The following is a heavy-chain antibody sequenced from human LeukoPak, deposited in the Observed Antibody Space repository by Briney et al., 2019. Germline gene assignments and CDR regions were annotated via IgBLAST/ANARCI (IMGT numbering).Heavy chain of an antibody. CDR2: ISSSSSYI. CDR1: GFTFSSYS. D-gene: IGHD5-18*01. CDR3: ARWAEYSYGYFSGQKPFDY. V-gene: IGHV3-21*01. J-gene: IGHJ4*02. Sequence: GGSLRLSCAASGFTFSSYSMNWVRQAPGKGLEWVSSISSSSSYIYYADSVKGRFTISRDNAKNSLYLQMNSLRAEDTAVYYCARWAEYSYGYFSGQKPFDYWAREPWSPSPQ.